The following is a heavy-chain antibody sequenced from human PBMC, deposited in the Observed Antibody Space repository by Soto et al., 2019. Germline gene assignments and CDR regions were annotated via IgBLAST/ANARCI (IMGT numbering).Heavy chain of an antibody. J-gene: IGHJ4*02. CDR2: INHGGST. V-gene: IGHV4-34*01. Sequence: PWETLSLTCAVYGGSFSGYYWSWVREPPGKGLEWIGEINHGGSTNYNPSLKSGVTISVDTSKKKLSLKLSSVTAADTAVYYCARMGMGRYCSGGSCYNGKTFDYWGQGTLVT. D-gene: IGHD2-15*01. CDR3: ARMGMGRYCSGGSCYNGKTFDY. CDR1: GGSFSGYY.